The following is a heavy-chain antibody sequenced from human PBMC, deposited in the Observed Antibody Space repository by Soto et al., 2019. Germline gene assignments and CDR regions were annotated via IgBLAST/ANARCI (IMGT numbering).Heavy chain of an antibody. Sequence: GGSLRLSCAASGFTFSSYAMSWVRQAPGKGLEWVSAISGSGGSTYYADSVKGRFTISRDNSKNTLYLQMNSLRAEDMAVYYCEKDSDFGVVTPFDYWGQGTLVTVSS. J-gene: IGHJ4*02. V-gene: IGHV3-23*01. D-gene: IGHD3-3*01. CDR2: ISGSGGST. CDR1: GFTFSSYA. CDR3: EKDSDFGVVTPFDY.